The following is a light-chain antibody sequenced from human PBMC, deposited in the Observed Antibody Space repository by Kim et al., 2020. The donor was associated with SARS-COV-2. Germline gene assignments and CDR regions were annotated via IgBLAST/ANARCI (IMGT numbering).Light chain of an antibody. CDR2: DNN. Sequence: QSVLTQPPSLSAAPGQKVTISCSGDTSNIGNNYVSWYQHLPGAGPKLLIRDNNQRPSGIPDRFSASKSGASATLGITGLQTGDEAHYYCATWDNRLSAVIFSGGTQLTVL. CDR1: TSNIGNNY. V-gene: IGLV1-51*01. J-gene: IGLJ2*01. CDR3: ATWDNRLSAVI.